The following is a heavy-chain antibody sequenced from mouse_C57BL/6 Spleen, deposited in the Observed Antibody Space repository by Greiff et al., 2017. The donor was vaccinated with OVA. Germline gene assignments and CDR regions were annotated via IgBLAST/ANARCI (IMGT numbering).Heavy chain of an antibody. CDR3: TRDGYDGGDY. D-gene: IGHD2-2*01. J-gene: IGHJ4*01. Sequence: VQLQQSGAELVRPGASVTLSCKASGYTFTDYEMHWVKQTPVHGLEWIGAIDPETGGTAYNQKFKGKAILTADKSSSTAYMELRSLTSEDSAVYYCTRDGYDGGDYRGQGTSVTVSS. V-gene: IGHV1-15*01. CDR2: IDPETGGT. CDR1: GYTFTDYE.